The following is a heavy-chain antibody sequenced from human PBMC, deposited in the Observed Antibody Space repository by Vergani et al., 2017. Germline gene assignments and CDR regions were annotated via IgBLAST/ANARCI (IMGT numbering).Heavy chain of an antibody. D-gene: IGHD2/OR15-2a*01. CDR3: ARHSRNNQNWFDP. V-gene: IGHV4-39*01. CDR2: IFHTGSA. CDR1: GASISSSNFD. J-gene: IGHJ5*02. Sequence: QLQLHESGPGLVKPSDTLSLTCNVSGASISSSNFDWAWLRQSPGKKLEWLGSIFHTGSASYNPPLRSRLTLLVDTSRNTFSLRLTSVTAADTALYYCARHSRNNQNWFDPWGQGTLVNVSS.